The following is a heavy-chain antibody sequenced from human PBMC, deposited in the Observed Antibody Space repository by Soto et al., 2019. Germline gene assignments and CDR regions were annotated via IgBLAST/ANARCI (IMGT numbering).Heavy chain of an antibody. Sequence: QVHLVESGGGVVQPGRSLRLSCAASGFTFSSNGMHWVRQAPGKGLEWVATIWYDSSNKYYADSVKGRFTISRDNSKNTLFLQMNNLRAEDTAVYYCAKEGNMGSGSWYYFDYWGQGTLVTVSS. CDR3: AKEGNMGSGSWYYFDY. D-gene: IGHD6-13*01. V-gene: IGHV3-33*06. CDR1: GFTFSSNG. CDR2: IWYDSSNK. J-gene: IGHJ4*02.